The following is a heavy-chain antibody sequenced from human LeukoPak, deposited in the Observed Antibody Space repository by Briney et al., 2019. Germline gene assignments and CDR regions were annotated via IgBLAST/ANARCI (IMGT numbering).Heavy chain of an antibody. CDR2: IKQDGSEK. Sequence: GGSLRLSCAVSGFTFSSYWMSWVRQAPGKGLEWVANIKQDGSEKYYVDSVKGRFTISRDNARNSLYLQMNSLRAEDTAVYYCAKDQTYCGGDCYSWVDYWGQGTLVTVSS. V-gene: IGHV3-7*01. D-gene: IGHD2-21*01. CDR1: GFTFSSYW. CDR3: AKDQTYCGGDCYSWVDY. J-gene: IGHJ4*02.